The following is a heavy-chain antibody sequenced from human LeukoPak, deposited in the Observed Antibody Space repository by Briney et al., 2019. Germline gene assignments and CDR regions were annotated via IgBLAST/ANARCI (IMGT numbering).Heavy chain of an antibody. CDR3: ARGSSYGYYYYYYYMDV. Sequence: PGGSLRLSCAASGFTFSSYAMGWVRQAPGKGLEWVSVMSGSGGSTYYADSVKGRFTISRDNAKNSLYLQMNSLRAEDTALYYCARGSSYGYYYYYYYMDVWGKGTTVTVSS. CDR2: MSGSGGST. V-gene: IGHV3-23*01. J-gene: IGHJ6*03. D-gene: IGHD5-18*01. CDR1: GFTFSSYA.